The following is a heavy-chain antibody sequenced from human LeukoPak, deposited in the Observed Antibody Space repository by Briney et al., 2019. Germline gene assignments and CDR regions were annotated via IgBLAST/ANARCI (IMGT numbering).Heavy chain of an antibody. Sequence: GGSLRLSCAASGFTVSSNYMSWVRQAPGKGLEWVSVIYSGGGTYYADSVKGRFTISRDNAKSSLYMQMNSLRDEDTAVYYCARGGSDGHYFNYWGQGSLVTVSS. CDR2: IYSGGGT. V-gene: IGHV3-66*01. CDR3: ARGGSDGHYFNY. J-gene: IGHJ4*02. CDR1: GFTVSSNY. D-gene: IGHD1-26*01.